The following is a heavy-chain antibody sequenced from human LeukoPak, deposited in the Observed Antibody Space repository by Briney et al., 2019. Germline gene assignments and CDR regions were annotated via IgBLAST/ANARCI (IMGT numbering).Heavy chain of an antibody. Sequence: GGSLRLSCAASGFTFDDYAMHWVRQAPGKGLEWVSLISWDGGSTYYADSVKGRFTISRDNAKNSLYLQMNSLRAEDTAFYYCAKGSGYSYGHLDYWGQGTLVTVSS. CDR2: ISWDGGST. CDR3: AKGSGYSYGHLDY. V-gene: IGHV3-43D*03. D-gene: IGHD5-18*01. J-gene: IGHJ4*02. CDR1: GFTFDDYA.